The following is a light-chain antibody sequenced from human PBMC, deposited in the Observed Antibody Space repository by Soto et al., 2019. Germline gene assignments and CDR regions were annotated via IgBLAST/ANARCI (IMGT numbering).Light chain of an antibody. CDR1: QTVSSNY. Sequence: EIVLTHAPGTLXFXPXXRXXXPLLSSQTVSSNYLAWYQQKPGQAPRLLIYAASTRATGIPDRFSGSGSGTDFTLSISRLEPEDFAVYYCQLYGTSPKPFGQGTKVDIK. J-gene: IGKJ1*01. V-gene: IGKV3-20*01. CDR3: QLYGTSPKP. CDR2: AAS.